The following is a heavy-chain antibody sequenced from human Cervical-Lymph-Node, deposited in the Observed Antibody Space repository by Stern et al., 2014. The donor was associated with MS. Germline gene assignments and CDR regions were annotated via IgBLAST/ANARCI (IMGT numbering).Heavy chain of an antibody. D-gene: IGHD2-21*01. CDR3: ARDVARKYYFDS. CDR2: INPSTGSS. Sequence: VQLEESGPEVKKPGASVRVSCKASGYTFTSHYMHWVRQAPGQGLEWMGLINPSTGSSIYAQRFQGRVAMTRDTSSTTVYLELSSLTSEETALYYCARDVARKYYFDSWGQGTLVTVSS. J-gene: IGHJ4*02. CDR1: GYTFTSHY. V-gene: IGHV1-46*01.